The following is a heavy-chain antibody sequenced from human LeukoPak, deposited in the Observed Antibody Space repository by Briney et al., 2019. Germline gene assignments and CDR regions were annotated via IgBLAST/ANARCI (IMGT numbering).Heavy chain of an antibody. CDR3: ARGGLPIYYYYMDV. CDR1: GYTFTSYG. J-gene: IGHJ6*03. Sequence: GASVKVSCRASGYTFTSYGITWVRQAPGQGLEWMGWISGYNGKTNYAQKLQGRVTMTTDTSTNTAYMELRSLRSDDSAVYYCARGGLPIYYYYMDVWGKGTTVTVSS. D-gene: IGHD4-11*01. V-gene: IGHV1-18*01. CDR2: ISGYNGKT.